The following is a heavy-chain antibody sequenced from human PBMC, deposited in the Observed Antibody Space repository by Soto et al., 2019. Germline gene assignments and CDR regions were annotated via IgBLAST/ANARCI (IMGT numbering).Heavy chain of an antibody. CDR1: GFTFSNYN. D-gene: IGHD4-17*01. V-gene: IGHV3-21*01. Sequence: EVQLVESGGGLVKPGGSLRLSCAASGFTFSNYNINWVRQAPGKGPEWVSSISTTSIYIYYADSVKGRFTISRDNAENSLYLQMNSLRAEDTAVYYCARKGYGDYGGMDVWGQGTTVTVSS. CDR3: ARKGYGDYGGMDV. CDR2: ISTTSIYI. J-gene: IGHJ6*02.